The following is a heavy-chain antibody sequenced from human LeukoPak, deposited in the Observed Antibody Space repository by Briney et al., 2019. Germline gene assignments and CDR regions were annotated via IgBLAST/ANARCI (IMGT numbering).Heavy chain of an antibody. J-gene: IGHJ4*02. CDR3: ARGRGAISSGLRH. Sequence: GASVKVSCKASGYTFTSYGISWVRQAPGQGLEWMGWISAYNGNTHYAQKLQGRVTITRNTSISTAYMELSSLRSEDTAVYYCARGRGAISSGLRHWGQGTLVTVSS. CDR2: ISAYNGNT. CDR1: GYTFTSYG. V-gene: IGHV1-18*01. D-gene: IGHD3-22*01.